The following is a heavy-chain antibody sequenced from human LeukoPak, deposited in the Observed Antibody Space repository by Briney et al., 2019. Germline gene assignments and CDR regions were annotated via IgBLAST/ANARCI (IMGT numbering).Heavy chain of an antibody. CDR3: ARRGYSSALDY. CDR2: IYYSGST. D-gene: IGHD6-19*01. J-gene: IGHJ4*02. Sequence: SETLSLTCAVYGGSFSGYYWSWIRQPPGKGLEWIGYIYYSGSTNYNPSLKSRVTISVDTSKNQFSLKLSSVTAADTAVYYCARRGYSSALDYWGQGTLVTVSS. CDR1: GGSFSGYY. V-gene: IGHV4-59*08.